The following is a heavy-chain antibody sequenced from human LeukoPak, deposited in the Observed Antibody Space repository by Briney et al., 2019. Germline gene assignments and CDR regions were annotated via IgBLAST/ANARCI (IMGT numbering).Heavy chain of an antibody. J-gene: IGHJ4*02. Sequence: GGSLRLSCVASGFTFGKYWMSWVRQAPGKGLEWVANIKLDGSEKNYVDSVKGRFTISRDNTKNSLYLQMNSLRVKDTAVFYCARDQYDTWSRRGNFDSWGQGTLVIVSS. D-gene: IGHD3-3*01. V-gene: IGHV3-7*03. CDR3: ARDQYDTWSRRGNFDS. CDR1: GFTFGKYW. CDR2: IKLDGSEK.